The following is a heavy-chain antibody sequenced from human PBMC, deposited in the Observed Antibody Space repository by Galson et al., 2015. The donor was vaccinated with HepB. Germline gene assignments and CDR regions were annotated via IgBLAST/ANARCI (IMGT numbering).Heavy chain of an antibody. V-gene: IGHV3-9*01. D-gene: IGHD6-19*01. CDR2: ISWNSGSI. CDR3: AKDENHSSGWYGAFDI. CDR1: GFTFSSYW. J-gene: IGHJ3*02. Sequence: SLRLSCAASGFTFSSYWLHWVRQAPGKGLEWVSGISWNSGSIGYADSVKGRFTISRDNAKNSLYLQMNSLRAEDTALYYCAKDENHSSGWYGAFDIWGQGTMVTVSS.